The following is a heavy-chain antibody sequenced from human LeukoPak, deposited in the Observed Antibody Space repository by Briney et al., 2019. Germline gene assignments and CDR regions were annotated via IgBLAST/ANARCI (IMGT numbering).Heavy chain of an antibody. J-gene: IGHJ5*02. CDR1: GFTVSSNY. V-gene: IGHV3-53*01. D-gene: IGHD2-8*01. CDR2: IYSGGST. CDR3: AKDVRRCNGACT. Sequence: GGSLRLSCAASGFTVSSNYMSWVRPAPGKGLEWVSVIYSGGSTYYADSVKGRFTISRDNSKNTLSLQMNSLRVEDTAIYYCAKDVRRCNGACTWGQGTLVTVSS.